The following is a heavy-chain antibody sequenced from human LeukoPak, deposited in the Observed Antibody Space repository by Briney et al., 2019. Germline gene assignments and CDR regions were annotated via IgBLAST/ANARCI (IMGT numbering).Heavy chain of an antibody. CDR1: GGSFSGYY. V-gene: IGHV3-11*01. CDR3: ARDPYDSSGYYLADY. Sequence: LSLTCAVYGGSFSGYYWSWIRQAPGKGLEWVSYISSSGSTIYYADSVKGRFTISRDNAKNSLYLQMNSLRAEDTAVYYCARDPYDSSGYYLADYWGQGTLVTVSS. CDR2: ISSSGSTI. J-gene: IGHJ4*02. D-gene: IGHD3-22*01.